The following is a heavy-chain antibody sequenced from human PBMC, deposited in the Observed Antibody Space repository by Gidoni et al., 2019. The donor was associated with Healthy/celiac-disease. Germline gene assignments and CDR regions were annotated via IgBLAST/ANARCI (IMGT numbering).Heavy chain of an antibody. CDR1: GFTFRSYS. V-gene: IGHV3-21*01. CDR3: ARDWESSGCMGAFDI. CDR2: IGRSSSYI. D-gene: IGHD6-19*01. J-gene: IGHJ3*02. Sequence: EVQLVESGGGLVKPGGSLRLSCAASGFTFRSYSMNWVRQAPGKGLEWAASIGRSSSYIYYADSVKGRFTISRDNAKNSLYLQMNSRRAEDTAVYYCARDWESSGCMGAFDIWGQGTMVTVSS.